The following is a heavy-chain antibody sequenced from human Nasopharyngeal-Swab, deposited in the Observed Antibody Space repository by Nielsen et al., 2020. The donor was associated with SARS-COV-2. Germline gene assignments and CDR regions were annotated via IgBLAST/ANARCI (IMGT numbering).Heavy chain of an antibody. CDR3: AKAYFPKPLRDTFDI. V-gene: IGHV3-23*01. Sequence: GESLKISCAASGFTFSSYAMSWVRQAPGKGLEWVSAISGSGGSTYYADSVKGRFTISRDNSKNTLYLQMNSLRAEDTAVYYCAKAYFPKPLRDTFDIWGQGTMVTVSS. CDR1: GFTFSSYA. J-gene: IGHJ3*02. D-gene: IGHD2/OR15-2a*01. CDR2: ISGSGGST.